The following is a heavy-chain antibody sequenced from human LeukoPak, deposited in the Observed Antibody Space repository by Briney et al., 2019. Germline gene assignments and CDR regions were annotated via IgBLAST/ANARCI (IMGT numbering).Heavy chain of an antibody. D-gene: IGHD5-18*01. CDR1: GFTFSSYW. J-gene: IGHJ4*02. CDR3: ARDQEYSSAFDY. CDR2: IKQDGSEK. Sequence: PGGSLRLSCAASGFTFSSYWMSWVRQAPGKGLEWVANIKQDGSEKYYVDSVKGRFTISRGNAKNSLYLQMNSLRAEDMAVYYCARDQEYSSAFDYWGQGTLVTVSS. V-gene: IGHV3-7*01.